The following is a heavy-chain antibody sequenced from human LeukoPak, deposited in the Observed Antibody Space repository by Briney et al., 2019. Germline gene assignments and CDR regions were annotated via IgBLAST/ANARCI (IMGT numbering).Heavy chain of an antibody. D-gene: IGHD3-22*01. J-gene: IGHJ4*02. CDR2: ISDSGGRT. Sequence: GGSLRLSCAASGFTFGSYAMTWLRQAPGKGLEWVSSISDSGGRTFYADSVKGRFTISRDNSKDTLNLQMNSLRAEDTAVYYCAKRDYSDTSGYLPLFDCWGQGTLVTVSS. CDR3: AKRDYSDTSGYLPLFDC. V-gene: IGHV3-23*01. CDR1: GFTFGSYA.